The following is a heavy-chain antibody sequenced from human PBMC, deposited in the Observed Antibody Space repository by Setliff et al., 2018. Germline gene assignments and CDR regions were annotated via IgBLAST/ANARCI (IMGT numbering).Heavy chain of an antibody. CDR1: GFTFTSYW. D-gene: IGHD6-19*01. J-gene: IGHJ4*02. CDR3: TRASSIAVAGSSI. CDR2: IKNKGYGETT. V-gene: IGHV3-49*04. Sequence: GGSLRLSCEASGFTFTSYWMSWVRQAPGKGLEWIGLIKNKGYGETTEFAASVKGRFTISRDDSKSIAYLQMNSLKTEDTAVYYCTRASSIAVAGSSIWGQGTLVTVSS.